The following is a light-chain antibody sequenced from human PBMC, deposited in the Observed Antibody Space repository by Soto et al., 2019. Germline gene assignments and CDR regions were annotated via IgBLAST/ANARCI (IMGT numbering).Light chain of an antibody. J-gene: IGLJ1*01. V-gene: IGLV1-40*01. CDR1: RSNIGSNY. CDR2: GNS. CDR3: QSYDSSLSVLYV. Sequence: QSVLTQTPSASGTPGQSVTISCSGSRSNIGSNYVHWFQQLPGTAPKLLIYGNSNRPSGVPDRFSGSKSGTSASLAITGLQAEDEADYYCQSYDSSLSVLYVFGTGTKVTVL.